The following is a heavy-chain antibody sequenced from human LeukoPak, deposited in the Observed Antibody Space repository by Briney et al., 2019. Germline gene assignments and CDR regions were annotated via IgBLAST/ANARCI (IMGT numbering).Heavy chain of an antibody. CDR1: GYSFTSYW. D-gene: IGHD3-22*01. V-gene: IGHV5-51*01. CDR3: AINYYDSSGYYAPFDY. J-gene: IGHJ4*02. Sequence: KGGESLKISCKGSGYSFTSYWIGWVRQMPGKGLEWMGIIYPGDSDTRYSPSFQGQVTISADKSISTAYLQWSSLKASDTAMYYCAINYYDSSGYYAPFDYWGQGTLVTVSS. CDR2: IYPGDSDT.